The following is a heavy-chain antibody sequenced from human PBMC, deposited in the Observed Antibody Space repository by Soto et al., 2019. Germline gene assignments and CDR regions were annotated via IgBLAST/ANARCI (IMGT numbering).Heavy chain of an antibody. CDR3: TKVVGLAGQD. D-gene: IGHD6-19*01. Sequence: EVQLEESGGTLVQPGGSLRLSGEASGLTFSNYWMSWVRQAPGKGLEWVANIKQDGREKYYVDSVRGRFTISRDNAKNSLYLQMSSLRAEDTAVYYCTKVVGLAGQDWGQGTLVTVSS. J-gene: IGHJ4*02. CDR1: GLTFSNYW. V-gene: IGHV3-7*01. CDR2: IKQDGREK.